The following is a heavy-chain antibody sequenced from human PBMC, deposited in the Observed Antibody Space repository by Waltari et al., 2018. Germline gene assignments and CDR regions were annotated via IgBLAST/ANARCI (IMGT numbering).Heavy chain of an antibody. D-gene: IGHD3-3*01. CDR2: IYYSGST. CDR1: GGSISSYY. J-gene: IGHJ6*03. Sequence: QVQLQESGPGLVKPSETLSLTCTVSGGSISSYYWSWIRQPPGKGLEWIGYIYYSGSTNYNPSLKSRVTISVDTSKNQFSLKLSSVTAADTAVYYCARGGTIFGVAPYYMDVWGKGTTVTVSS. CDR3: ARGGTIFGVAPYYMDV. V-gene: IGHV4-59*01.